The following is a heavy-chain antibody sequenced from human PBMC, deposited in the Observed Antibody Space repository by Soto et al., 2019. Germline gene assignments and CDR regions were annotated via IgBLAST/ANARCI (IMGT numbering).Heavy chain of an antibody. CDR2: IYYSGST. Sequence: SETLSLTCTVSGGSISSGDYYWSWIRQPPGKGLEWIGYIYYSGSTNYNPSLKSRVTISVDTSKNQFSLKLSSVTAADTAVFYCASYTYYYDSSGYYSWFDPWGQGTLVTVSS. D-gene: IGHD3-22*01. CDR3: ASYTYYYDSSGYYSWFDP. V-gene: IGHV4-61*08. CDR1: GGSISSGDYY. J-gene: IGHJ5*02.